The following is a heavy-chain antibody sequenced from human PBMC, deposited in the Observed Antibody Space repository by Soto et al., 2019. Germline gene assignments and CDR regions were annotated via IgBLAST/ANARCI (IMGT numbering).Heavy chain of an antibody. CDR2: ISWNSGSI. Sequence: HPGGSLRLSCAASGFTFDDYAMHWVRQAPGKGLEWVSGISWNSGSIGYADSVKGRFTISRDNAKNSLYLQMNSLRAEDTALYYCAKGKGDPPYSSSWDYYFAYWGQGTLVTVSS. V-gene: IGHV3-9*01. D-gene: IGHD6-13*01. CDR3: AKGKGDPPYSSSWDYYFAY. CDR1: GFTFDDYA. J-gene: IGHJ4*02.